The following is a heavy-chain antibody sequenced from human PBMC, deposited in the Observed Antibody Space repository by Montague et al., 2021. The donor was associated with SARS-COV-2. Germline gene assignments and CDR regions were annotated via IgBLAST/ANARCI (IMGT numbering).Heavy chain of an antibody. CDR1: GDSVAMVSAG. CDR3: ARTSASSDY. V-gene: IGHV6-1*01. D-gene: IGHD1-26*01. Sequence: CAISGDSVAMVSAGWSWDRQSPSSRPRQLRVSYHMSKWYNDYAVSVKSRITINPDTSKNQISLQLNSVTPEDTAVYYCARTSASSDYWGQGTLVTVSS. J-gene: IGHJ4*02. CDR2: SYHMSKWYN.